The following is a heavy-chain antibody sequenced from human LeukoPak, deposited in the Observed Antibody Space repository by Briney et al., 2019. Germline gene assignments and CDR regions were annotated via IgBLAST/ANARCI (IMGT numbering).Heavy chain of an antibody. CDR2: INPNSGGT. D-gene: IGHD1-26*01. CDR1: GYTFTGYY. Sequence: ASVKVSCKASGYTFTGYYMHWVRQAPGQGLEWMGWINPNSGGTNYAQKFQGRVTMTRDTSISTAYMELSGLRSDDTAVYYCARAKIVGATTGAFDIWGQGTMVTVSS. CDR3: ARAKIVGATTGAFDI. V-gene: IGHV1-2*02. J-gene: IGHJ3*02.